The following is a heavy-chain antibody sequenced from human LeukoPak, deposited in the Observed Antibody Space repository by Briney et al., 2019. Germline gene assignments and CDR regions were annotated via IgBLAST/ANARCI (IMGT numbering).Heavy chain of an antibody. CDR1: GFTFSSYG. CDR3: ARDLDTTVTMKGMDV. J-gene: IGHJ6*04. D-gene: IGHD4-17*01. Sequence: GSLRLSCAASGFTFSSYGMSWIRQPPGKGLEWIGSIYYSGSTYYNPSLKSRVTISVDTSKNQFSLKLSSVTAADTAVYYCARDLDTTVTMKGMDVWGKGTTVTVSS. CDR2: IYYSGST. V-gene: IGHV4-39*07.